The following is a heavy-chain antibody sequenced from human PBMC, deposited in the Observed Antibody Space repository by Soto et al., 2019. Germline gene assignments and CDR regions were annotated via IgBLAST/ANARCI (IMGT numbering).Heavy chain of an antibody. D-gene: IGHD6-13*01. CDR3: ARGIFSSSWYWDWFDP. V-gene: IGHV3-48*02. CDR1: GFTFSSYS. CDR2: ISSSSSTI. Sequence: EVQLVESGGGLVQPGGSLRLSCAASGFTFSSYSMNWVRQAPGKGLEWVSYISSSSSTIYYADSVKGRFTISRDNAKNSLYLQMNSLRDEDTAVYYCARGIFSSSWYWDWFDPWGQGTLVTVS. J-gene: IGHJ5*02.